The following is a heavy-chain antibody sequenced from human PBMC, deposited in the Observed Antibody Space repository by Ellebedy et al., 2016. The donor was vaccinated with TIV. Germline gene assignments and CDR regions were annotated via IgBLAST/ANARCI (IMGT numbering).Heavy chain of an antibody. Sequence: GESLKISCAASGFPFSNYAMTWVRQAPGKGLEWVSAITGSGDRTYHADSVKGRFTISRDNSKNTLFLQMISLRAEDTAVYYCAKGRFGPGDPWGQGTLVTVSS. CDR3: AKGRFGPGDP. CDR1: GFPFSNYA. J-gene: IGHJ5*02. CDR2: ITGSGDRT. V-gene: IGHV3-23*01. D-gene: IGHD3-10*01.